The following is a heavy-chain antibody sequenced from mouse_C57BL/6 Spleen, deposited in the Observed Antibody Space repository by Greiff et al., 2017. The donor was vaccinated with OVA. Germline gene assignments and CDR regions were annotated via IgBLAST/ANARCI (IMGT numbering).Heavy chain of an antibody. CDR2: IWSGGST. D-gene: IGHD2-3*01. CDR3: ARKGDDGYHYAMDY. CDR1: GFSLTSYG. J-gene: IGHJ4*01. V-gene: IGHV2-2*01. Sequence: VKVVESGPGLVQPSQSLSITCTVSGFSLTSYGVHWVRQSPGKGLEWLGVIWSGGSTDYNAAFISRLSISKDNSKSQVFFKMNSLQADDTAIYYCARKGDDGYHYAMDYWGQGTSVTVSS.